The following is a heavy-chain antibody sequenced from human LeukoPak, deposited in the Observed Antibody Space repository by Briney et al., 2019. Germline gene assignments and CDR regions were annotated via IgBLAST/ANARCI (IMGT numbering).Heavy chain of an antibody. D-gene: IGHD5-12*01. J-gene: IGHJ4*02. CDR3: ARDRSAYSGYYPGY. CDR2: INSDGSST. V-gene: IGHV3-74*01. Sequence: PGGSLSLSCAASGFTFSSYWMHWVRQAPGKGLVWVSRINSDGSSTSYADSVKGRFTISRDNAKNTLYLQMNSLRAEDTAVYYCARDRSAYSGYYPGYWGQGTLVTVSS. CDR1: GFTFSSYW.